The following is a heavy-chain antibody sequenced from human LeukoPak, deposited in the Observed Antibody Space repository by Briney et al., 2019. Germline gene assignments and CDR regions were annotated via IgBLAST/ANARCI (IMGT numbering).Heavy chain of an antibody. Sequence: GGSLRLSCAASGFTFSSYAMSWVRQAPGKGLEWVSAISGSGGSTYYADSVKGRFTISRDNSKNTLYLQMDSLRAEDTAVYYCAKDTRGWLNYFDYWGQGTPVTVSS. J-gene: IGHJ4*02. D-gene: IGHD3-22*01. V-gene: IGHV3-23*01. CDR1: GFTFSSYA. CDR3: AKDTRGWLNYFDY. CDR2: ISGSGGST.